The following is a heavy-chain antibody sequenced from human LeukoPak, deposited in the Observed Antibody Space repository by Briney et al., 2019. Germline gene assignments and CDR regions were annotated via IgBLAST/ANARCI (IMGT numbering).Heavy chain of an antibody. CDR1: GGSISSGDYY. CDR3: ARISVVTQGVFDY. CDR2: IYYSGST. Sequence: PSQTLSLTCTVSGGSISSGDYYWSWIRQPPGKGLEWIGYIYYSGSTYYNPSLKSRVTISVDTSKNQSSLKLSSVTAADTAVYYCARISVVTQGVFDYWGQGTLVTVSS. V-gene: IGHV4-30-4*08. D-gene: IGHD3-22*01. J-gene: IGHJ4*02.